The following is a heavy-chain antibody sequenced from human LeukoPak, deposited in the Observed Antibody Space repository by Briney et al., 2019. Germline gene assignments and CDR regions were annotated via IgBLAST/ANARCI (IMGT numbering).Heavy chain of an antibody. Sequence: ASVKLSFKASGYTFTIYEYNRVRLRTGQGLEWLGWMNPSSSNTGYAQKFQGRVTMTRDTSISTAYMELSSLRSEDTAVYYCARVAYYYDSAGKSLKFFYGMDVWGQGTTVTVS. CDR2: MNPSSSNT. D-gene: IGHD3-22*01. J-gene: IGHJ6*02. CDR3: ARVAYYYDSAGKSLKFFYGMDV. V-gene: IGHV1-8*02. CDR1: GYTFTIYE.